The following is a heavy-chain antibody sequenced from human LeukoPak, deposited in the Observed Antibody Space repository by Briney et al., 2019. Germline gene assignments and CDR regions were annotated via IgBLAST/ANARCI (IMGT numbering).Heavy chain of an antibody. Sequence: GGSLRLSCAASGFTFSSYWMNWVRRAPGEGLEWVASIKQDGSVRHYVDSVRGRFTVSRDNAKNSLYLQMNSLRAGDTAVYYCAREEVGAGSAFDIWGQGTMATVSS. CDR3: AREEVGAGSAFDI. CDR2: IKQDGSVR. CDR1: GFTFSSYW. J-gene: IGHJ3*02. D-gene: IGHD1-26*01. V-gene: IGHV3-7*01.